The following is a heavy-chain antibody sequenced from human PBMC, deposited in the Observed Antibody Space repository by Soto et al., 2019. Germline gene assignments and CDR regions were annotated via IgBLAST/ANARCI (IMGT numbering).Heavy chain of an antibody. Sequence: QVQLVQSGAEVKKPGSSVKVSCKASGGTFSSYAISWVRQAPGQGLEWMGGIIPIFGTANYAQKFQGRVTITADESTSTAYMELSSLRSEDTAGYYCARVGGEGADFLLPYYYYYGMDVWGQGTTVTVSS. CDR1: GGTFSSYA. CDR3: ARVGGEGADFLLPYYYYYGMDV. D-gene: IGHD3-16*01. CDR2: IIPIFGTA. J-gene: IGHJ6*02. V-gene: IGHV1-69*01.